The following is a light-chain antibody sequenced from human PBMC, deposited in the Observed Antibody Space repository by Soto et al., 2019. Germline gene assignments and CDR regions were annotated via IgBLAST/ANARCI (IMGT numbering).Light chain of an antibody. CDR1: SSDVGGYNY. V-gene: IGLV2-14*01. J-gene: IGLJ2*01. Sequence: QSALTQPASVSGSPGQSITISCTGTSSDVGGYNYVSWYQQHPGKAPKLMIYDVSNRPSGVSNRFSGSKSGNMASLTISGLQAEDEADYYCSSYTSSSTVVFGGGTNSPS. CDR2: DVS. CDR3: SSYTSSSTVV.